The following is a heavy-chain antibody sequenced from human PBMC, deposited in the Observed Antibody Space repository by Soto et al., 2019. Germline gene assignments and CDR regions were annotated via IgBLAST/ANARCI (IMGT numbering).Heavy chain of an antibody. Sequence: QVQLVQSGAEVKKPGASVKVSCKASGYTFTTYGISWVRQAPGQGLEWMGWISSYNGNTNYAQNLQGRVTMTTDTTTSTAYMELRSLRSDDTAVYYCAREYQLLDNYYYGMDVWGQGTTVTVSS. V-gene: IGHV1-18*01. CDR2: ISSYNGNT. CDR3: AREYQLLDNYYYGMDV. D-gene: IGHD2-2*01. CDR1: GYTFTTYG. J-gene: IGHJ6*02.